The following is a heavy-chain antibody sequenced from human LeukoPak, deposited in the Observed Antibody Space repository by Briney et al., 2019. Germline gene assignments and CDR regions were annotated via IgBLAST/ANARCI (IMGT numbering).Heavy chain of an antibody. J-gene: IGHJ3*02. CDR1: GFTFSSYS. Sequence: GGSLRLSCAASGFTFSSYSMNWVRQAPGKGLEWVSPISRSSSYIYYADSVKGRFTISRDNSKNTLYLQMNSLRAEDTAVYYCAKDLDEVTTFTNHYMPDAFDIWGQGTMVTVSS. V-gene: IGHV3-21*04. CDR2: ISRSSSYI. D-gene: IGHD4-17*01. CDR3: AKDLDEVTTFTNHYMPDAFDI.